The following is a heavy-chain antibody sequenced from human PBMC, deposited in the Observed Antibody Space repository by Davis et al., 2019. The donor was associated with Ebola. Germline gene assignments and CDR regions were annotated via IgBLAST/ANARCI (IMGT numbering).Heavy chain of an antibody. CDR2: INPSGGST. CDR1: GYTFTSYY. V-gene: IGHV1-46*01. J-gene: IGHJ6*03. Sequence: ASVKVSCKASGYTFTSYYMHWVRQAPGQGLEWMGIINPSGGSTSYAQKFQGRVTMTRDTSTSTVYMELSSLRSEDTAVYYCARGGGSYYVHYYYYYMDVWGKGTTVTVSS. CDR3: ARGGGSYYVHYYYYYMDV. D-gene: IGHD1-26*01.